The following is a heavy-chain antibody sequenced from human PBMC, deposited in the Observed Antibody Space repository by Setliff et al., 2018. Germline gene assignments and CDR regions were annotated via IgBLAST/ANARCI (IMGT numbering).Heavy chain of an antibody. CDR1: GYSFSTCW. D-gene: IGHD4-17*01. V-gene: IGHV5-51*01. Sequence: GESLKISCKGSGYSFSTCWIGWVRQMPGKGLEWMGIIYPGDSITRYSPSFQGQVTISVDKSINTVYLEMNSLRAEDTAIYYCAGDYNGDSPGTPLGYWGQGTLVTVSS. J-gene: IGHJ4*02. CDR3: AGDYNGDSPGTPLGY. CDR2: IYPGDSIT.